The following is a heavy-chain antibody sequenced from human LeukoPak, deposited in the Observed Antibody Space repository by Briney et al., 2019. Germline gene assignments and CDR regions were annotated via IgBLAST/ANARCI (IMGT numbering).Heavy chain of an antibody. J-gene: IGHJ4*02. CDR1: GGSISSLY. D-gene: IGHD6-6*01. CDR2: IYYTGST. Sequence: SETLSLTCSVSGGSISSLYWSWIRQPPGKGLEWIGYIYYTGSTNYNPSLKSRVTMFADMSKNQFSLRLSSVTAADTAVYYCARHRAYSSSSPFDYWGQGTLVTVSS. V-gene: IGHV4-59*08. CDR3: ARHRAYSSSSPFDY.